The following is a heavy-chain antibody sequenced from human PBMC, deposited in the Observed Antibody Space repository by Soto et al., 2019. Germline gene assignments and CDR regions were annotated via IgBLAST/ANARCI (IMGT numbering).Heavy chain of an antibody. V-gene: IGHV1-58*01. CDR1: GFTFTSSA. CDR2: IVVGSGNT. CDR3: AAGKAIYKAYSSLPYYYGMDV. J-gene: IGHJ6*02. D-gene: IGHD6-6*01. Sequence: GASVKVSCKASGFTFTSSAVQWVRQARGQRLEWIGWIVVGSGNTNYAQKFQERVTITRDMSTSTAYMELSSLRSEDTAVYYCAAGKAIYKAYSSLPYYYGMDVWGQGTTVTVSS.